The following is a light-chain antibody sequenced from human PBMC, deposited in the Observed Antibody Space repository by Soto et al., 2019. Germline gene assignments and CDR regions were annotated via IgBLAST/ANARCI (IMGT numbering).Light chain of an antibody. Sequence: EIVMTQSPVILSVSPGETATLSCRASQSVSSNLAWYQQKPGQAPRLLIYGASTRATDIPARFSGSGSGTEFTLTISSLQSEDLAVYYCQQYNNFWTFGQGTKVEIK. CDR2: GAS. J-gene: IGKJ1*01. CDR1: QSVSSN. CDR3: QQYNNFWT. V-gene: IGKV3-15*01.